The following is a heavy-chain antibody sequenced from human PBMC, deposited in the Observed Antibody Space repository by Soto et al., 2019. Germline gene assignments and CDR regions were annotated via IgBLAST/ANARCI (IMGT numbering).Heavy chain of an antibody. Sequence: SETLSLTCTVSGGSISSYYWSWIRQPPGKGLEWIGYIYYSGSTNYNPSLKSRVTISVDTSKNQFSLKLSSVTAADTAVYYCARGVSYYDILTGYYLNWFDPWGQGTLVTAPQ. V-gene: IGHV4-59*01. D-gene: IGHD3-9*01. CDR2: IYYSGST. CDR3: ARGVSYYDILTGYYLNWFDP. CDR1: GGSISSYY. J-gene: IGHJ5*02.